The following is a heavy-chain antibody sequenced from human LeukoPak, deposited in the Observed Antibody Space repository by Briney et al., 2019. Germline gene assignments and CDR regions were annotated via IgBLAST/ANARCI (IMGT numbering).Heavy chain of an antibody. Sequence: GASVKVSCKASGYTFTSYYMHWVRQAPGQGLEWMGIINPSGGSTSYAQKFQGRVTMTRDTSTCTVYMELSSLRSEDTAVYYCARDPPATVVTPVSSGMDVWGQGTTVTVSS. J-gene: IGHJ6*02. CDR1: GYTFTSYY. CDR3: ARDPPATVVTPVSSGMDV. V-gene: IGHV1-46*01. D-gene: IGHD4-23*01. CDR2: INPSGGST.